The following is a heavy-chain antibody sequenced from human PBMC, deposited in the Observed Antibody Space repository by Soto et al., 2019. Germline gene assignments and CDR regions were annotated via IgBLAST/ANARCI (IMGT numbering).Heavy chain of an antibody. CDR1: GFTFSSYA. J-gene: IGHJ4*02. CDR3: ATAMVEDPG. Sequence: HPGGSLRLSCAASGFTFSSYAMHWVRQAPGKGLEWVAVISYDGSNKYYADSVKGRFTISRDNSKNTLYLQMNSLRAEDTAVYYCATAMVEDPGWGQGTLVTVSS. V-gene: IGHV3-30-3*01. D-gene: IGHD3-10*01. CDR2: ISYDGSNK.